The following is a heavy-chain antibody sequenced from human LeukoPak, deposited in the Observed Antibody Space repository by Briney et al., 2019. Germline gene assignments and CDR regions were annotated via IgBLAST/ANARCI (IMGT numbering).Heavy chain of an antibody. V-gene: IGHV3-30*18. D-gene: IGHD5-24*01. CDR2: ISYDGSNK. CDR3: AKSIPRDGYNHYYYYYYGMDV. CDR1: GFTFSSNG. J-gene: IGHJ6*02. Sequence: GGSLRLSCAASGFTFSSNGMHWVRQAPGKGLEWVAVISYDGSNKYYADSVKGRFTISRDNSKNTLYLQMNSLRAEDTAVYYCAKSIPRDGYNHYYYYYYGMDVWGQGTTVTVSS.